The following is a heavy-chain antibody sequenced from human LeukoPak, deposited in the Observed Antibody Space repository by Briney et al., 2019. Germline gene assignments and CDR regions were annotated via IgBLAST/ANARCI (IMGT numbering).Heavy chain of an antibody. D-gene: IGHD3-9*01. Sequence: PSETLFLTCAVYGGSFSGYYWSWIRQPPGKGLEWIGYIYYSGSTYYNPSLKSRVTISVDTSKNQFSLKLSSVTAADTAVYYCARSDILTGYLFDYWGQGTLVTVSS. J-gene: IGHJ4*02. CDR1: GGSFSGYY. V-gene: IGHV4-30-4*08. CDR3: ARSDILTGYLFDY. CDR2: IYYSGST.